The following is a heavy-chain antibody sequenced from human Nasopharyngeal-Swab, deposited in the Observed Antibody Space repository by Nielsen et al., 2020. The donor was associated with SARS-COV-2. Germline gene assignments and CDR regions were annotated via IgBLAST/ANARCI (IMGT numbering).Heavy chain of an antibody. CDR2: INHSGST. D-gene: IGHD2-2*01. CDR3: ARIEDCSSTSCYDYFDY. V-gene: IGHV4-34*01. J-gene: IGHJ4*02. Sequence: WIRKPPGQGLEWIGEINHSGSTNYNPSLKSGVTISVDTSKNQFSLKLSSVTAADTAVYYCARIEDCSSTSCYDYFDYWGQGTLVTVSS.